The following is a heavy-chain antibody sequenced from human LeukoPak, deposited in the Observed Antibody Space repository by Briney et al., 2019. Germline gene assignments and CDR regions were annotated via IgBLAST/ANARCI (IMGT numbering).Heavy chain of an antibody. D-gene: IGHD6-19*01. J-gene: IGHJ4*02. Sequence: GGSLRLSCAASGFTFSSYAMSWVRQAPGKGLEWVSAISGSGGSTYYADSVKGWFTISRDNSKNTLYLQMNSLRAEDTAVYYCAKRGVRIAVAVGGIDYWGQGTLVTVSS. CDR1: GFTFSSYA. CDR2: ISGSGGST. V-gene: IGHV3-23*01. CDR3: AKRGVRIAVAVGGIDY.